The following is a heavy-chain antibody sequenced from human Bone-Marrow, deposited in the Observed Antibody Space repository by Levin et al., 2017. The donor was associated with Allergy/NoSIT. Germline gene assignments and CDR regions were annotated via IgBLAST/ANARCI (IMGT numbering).Heavy chain of an antibody. CDR3: ARLSRDFWSGYSDL. D-gene: IGHD3-3*01. Sequence: SQTLSLTCTVSGDSISSRSHYWGWIRQPPGKGLEWIGSIYDSGSTHYNPSLKSRVTISEDTSKNQFSLKLSSVTAADTAAYYCARLSRDFWSGYSDLWGQGTLVTVSS. J-gene: IGHJ5*02. V-gene: IGHV4-39*01. CDR1: GDSISSRSHY. CDR2: IYDSGST.